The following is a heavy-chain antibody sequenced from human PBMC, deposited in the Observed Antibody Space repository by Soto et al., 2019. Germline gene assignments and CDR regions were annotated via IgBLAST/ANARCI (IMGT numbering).Heavy chain of an antibody. CDR3: ARVPYSSGWYYYGMDV. J-gene: IGHJ6*02. Sequence: LSLTCAISGDSVSSNSAAWNWIRQSPSRGLEWLGRTYYRSKWYNDYAVSVKSRITINPDTSKNQFSLQLNSVTPEDTAVYYCARVPYSSGWYYYGMDVWGQGTTVTVSS. CDR2: TYYRSKWYN. CDR1: GDSVSSNSAA. D-gene: IGHD6-19*01. V-gene: IGHV6-1*01.